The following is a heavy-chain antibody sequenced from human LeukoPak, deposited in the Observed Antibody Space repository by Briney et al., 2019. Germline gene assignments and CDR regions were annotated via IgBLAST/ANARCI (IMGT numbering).Heavy chain of an antibody. CDR3: AKGGGLLWLGESPRWFDP. Sequence: GGSLRLSCAASGFTFSTSAMSWVRQAPGKGLEYVSPVSGGGGTSTYYTDSVAGRFIISRDDPKNTLYLQMSSLRVEDTAVYYCAKGGGLLWLGESPRWFDPWGQGTLVTVSS. J-gene: IGHJ5*02. CDR1: GFTFSTSA. D-gene: IGHD3-10*01. V-gene: IGHV3-23*01. CDR2: VSGGGGTST.